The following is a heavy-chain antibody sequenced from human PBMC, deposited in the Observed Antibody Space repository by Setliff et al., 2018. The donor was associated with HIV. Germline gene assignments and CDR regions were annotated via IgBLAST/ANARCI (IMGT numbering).Heavy chain of an antibody. V-gene: IGHV4-4*09. Sequence: SETLSLTCTVSGGSISTYYWTWIRQPPGKGLAWIGYIYTSGSTIYNPSLKSRITISLDTSKEQFSLELSSATAADTAVYYCATLDHRGGNFLAYWGQGSLVTVSS. D-gene: IGHD2-21*02. CDR3: ATLDHRGGNFLAY. CDR2: IYTSGST. J-gene: IGHJ4*02. CDR1: GGSISTYY.